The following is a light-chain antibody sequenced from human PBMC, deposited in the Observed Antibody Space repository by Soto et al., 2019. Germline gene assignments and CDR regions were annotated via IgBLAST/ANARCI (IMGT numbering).Light chain of an antibody. CDR2: DVA. CDR1: SSDVGGYNY. V-gene: IGLV2-14*01. J-gene: IGLJ1*01. CDR3: TSYTTSSTYV. Sequence: QSVLTQPASVSGSPGRSIAISCTGTSSDVGGYNYVSWYQQHPGKAPKLMLYDVAIRPSGVSDRFSGSKSGNTASLTISGLQAEDEADYYCTSYTTSSTYVFGTGTKVTVL.